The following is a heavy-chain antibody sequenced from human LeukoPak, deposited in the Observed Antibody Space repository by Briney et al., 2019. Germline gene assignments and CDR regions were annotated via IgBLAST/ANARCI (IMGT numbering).Heavy chain of an antibody. CDR2: IYYSGST. CDR1: GVSVSSSSYY. J-gene: IGHJ4*02. D-gene: IGHD4-17*01. Sequence: SETLSLTCTVSGVSVSSSSYYWGWIRQPPGKGLEWIGSIYYSGSTYYSPSLKSRVTISVDTSKNQFSLKLSSVTAADTAVYYCAREEATTVTTSWGQGTLVTVSS. V-gene: IGHV4-39*07. CDR3: AREEATTVTTS.